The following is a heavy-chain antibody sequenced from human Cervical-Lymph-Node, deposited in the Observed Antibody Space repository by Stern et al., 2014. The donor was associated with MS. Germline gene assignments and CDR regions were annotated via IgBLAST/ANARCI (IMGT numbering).Heavy chain of an antibody. Sequence: VQLVQSGAEVKKPGASVKVSCKASGYSFTGYFLHWVRQAPGQGPEWMGWINPNSGDTNYAQKFHGRVTMTRDSSSSTAYMELSSLRSDDTAVYYCARDGRSSYGSGSYYSSGYWGQGTLVTVSS. V-gene: IGHV1-2*02. D-gene: IGHD3-10*01. CDR2: INPNSGDT. CDR1: GYSFTGYF. J-gene: IGHJ4*02. CDR3: ARDGRSSYGSGSYYSSGY.